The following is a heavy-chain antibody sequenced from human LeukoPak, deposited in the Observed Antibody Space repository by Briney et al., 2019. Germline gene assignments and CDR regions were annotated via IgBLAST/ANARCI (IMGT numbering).Heavy chain of an antibody. V-gene: IGHV3-23*01. Sequence: GGSLRLSCAASGFTFSSYAMSWVRQAPGKGLEWVSAISGSGGSTYYADSVKGRFTISRDNSKNTLYLQMNSPRAEDTAVHYCAKEPSVEDWYVAGYYFDYWGQGTLVTVSS. D-gene: IGHD3/OR15-3a*01. CDR2: ISGSGGST. J-gene: IGHJ4*02. CDR3: AKEPSVEDWYVAGYYFDY. CDR1: GFTFSSYA.